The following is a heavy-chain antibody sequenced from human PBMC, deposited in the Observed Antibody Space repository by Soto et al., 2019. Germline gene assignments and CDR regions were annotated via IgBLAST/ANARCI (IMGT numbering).Heavy chain of an antibody. J-gene: IGHJ6*02. Sequence: ASVKVSCKASGGTFSSYAISWVRQAPGQGLEWMGGIIPIFGTANYAQKFQGRVTITADESTSTAYMELSSLRSEDTAVYYCARHMKTAMVPYYYYYYGMDVWGQGTTVTVSS. D-gene: IGHD5-18*01. CDR1: GGTFSSYA. CDR3: ARHMKTAMVPYYYYYYGMDV. V-gene: IGHV1-69*13. CDR2: IIPIFGTA.